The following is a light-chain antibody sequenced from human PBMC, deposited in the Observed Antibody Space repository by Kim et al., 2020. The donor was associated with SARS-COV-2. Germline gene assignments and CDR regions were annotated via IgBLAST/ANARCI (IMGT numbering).Light chain of an antibody. CDR1: QSVSNN. CDR3: HQYNDWPPGDT. J-gene: IGKJ2*01. V-gene: IGKV3-15*01. CDR2: GAS. Sequence: SPGERATLSCRAGQSVSNNLAWYQHNPGQPPRLLIYGASTRATGVPARFSGSGSGTDFTLTVSSLQSEDFAVYYCHQYNDWPPGDTFGQGTKLEI.